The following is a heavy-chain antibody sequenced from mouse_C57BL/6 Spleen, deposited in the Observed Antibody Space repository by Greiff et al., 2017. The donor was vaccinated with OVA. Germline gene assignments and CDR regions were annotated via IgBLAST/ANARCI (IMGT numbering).Heavy chain of an antibody. D-gene: IGHD1-1*01. Sequence: VQLQQSGAELVRPGASVTLSCKASGYTFTDYEMHWVKQTPVHGLEWIGAIDPETGGTAYNQKFKGKAILTADKSSSTAYMERRSLTSEDSAVYYCTRRILTTVVASDYWGQGTTLTVSS. CDR1: GYTFTDYE. J-gene: IGHJ2*01. V-gene: IGHV1-15*01. CDR3: TRRILTTVVASDY. CDR2: IDPETGGT.